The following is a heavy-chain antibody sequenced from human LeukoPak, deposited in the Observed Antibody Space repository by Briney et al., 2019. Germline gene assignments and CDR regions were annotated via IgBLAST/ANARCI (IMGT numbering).Heavy chain of an antibody. Sequence: GGSLRLSCAGSGFIFSNFWMGWARQGPGKGLQWVAIINRDGSEKHPVDSVKGRFTISRDNAKNSVYLQMNGLTVEDTAVYYCVRDVDIWGQGTLVTVSS. D-gene: IGHD5-24*01. J-gene: IGHJ4*02. CDR2: INRDGSEK. CDR1: GFIFSNFW. V-gene: IGHV3-7*01. CDR3: VRDVDI.